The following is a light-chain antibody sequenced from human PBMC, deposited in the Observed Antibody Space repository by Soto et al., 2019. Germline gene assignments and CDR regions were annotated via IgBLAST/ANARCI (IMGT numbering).Light chain of an antibody. J-gene: IGLJ1*01. CDR2: GNS. CDR3: QSYDSSLSVYV. CDR1: SSNIGAGYD. V-gene: IGLV1-40*01. Sequence: QSVLTQPPSVSGAPWQRVTISCTGSSSNIGAGYDVHWYQQLPGTAPKLLIYGNSNRPSGVPDRFSGSKSGTSASLAITGLQAEDEADYYCQSYDSSLSVYVFGTGTKLTVL.